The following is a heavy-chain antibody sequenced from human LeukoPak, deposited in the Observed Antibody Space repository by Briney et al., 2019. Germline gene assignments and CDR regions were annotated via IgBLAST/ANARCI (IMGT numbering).Heavy chain of an antibody. CDR2: ISGYNGDT. Sequence: ASVKVSCKASGYTFTRNGFSWVRQAPGQGLEWMGWISGYNGDTKYAQKLQGRVTMTTDTSTSTAYMELRSLRSDDTAVYYCARQTLWNLPYFDYWGQGTLVTVSS. CDR1: GYTFTRNG. CDR3: ARQTLWNLPYFDY. D-gene: IGHD1-1*01. J-gene: IGHJ4*02. V-gene: IGHV1-18*01.